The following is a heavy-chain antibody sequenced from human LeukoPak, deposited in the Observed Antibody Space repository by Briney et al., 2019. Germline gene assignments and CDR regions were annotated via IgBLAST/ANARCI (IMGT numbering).Heavy chain of an antibody. J-gene: IGHJ3*02. CDR3: ARGYSGRYQRNDAFDI. V-gene: IGHV3-21*01. D-gene: IGHD1-26*01. CDR1: GVSFSGYS. Sequence: PGGSLRLSCAAAGVSFSGYSINWVRQVPGRGLEWVSSISSDSKYIYYAGSMKGRFTVSRDNARNSLYLQMNSLGAEDTAVYYCARGYSGRYQRNDAFDIWGPGTMVTVSS. CDR2: ISSDSKYI.